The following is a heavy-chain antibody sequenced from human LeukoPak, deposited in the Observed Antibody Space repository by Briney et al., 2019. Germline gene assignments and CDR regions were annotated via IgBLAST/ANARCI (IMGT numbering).Heavy chain of an antibody. V-gene: IGHV1-69*01. D-gene: IGHD3-3*01. J-gene: IGHJ6*03. CDR1: GGTFSSYA. CDR3: ARASITIFGVVTFLYYYYMDV. CDR2: IIPIFGTA. Sequence: SAKVSCKASGGTFSSYAISWVRQAPGQGLEWMGGIIPIFGTANYAQKFQGRVTITADESTSTAYMELSSLRSEDTAVYYCARASITIFGVVTFLYYYYMDVWGKGTTVTVSS.